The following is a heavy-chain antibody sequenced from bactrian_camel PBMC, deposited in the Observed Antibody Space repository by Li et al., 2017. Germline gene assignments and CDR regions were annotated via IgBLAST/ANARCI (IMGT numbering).Heavy chain of an antibody. J-gene: IGHJ4*01. CDR3: AGAPPNGLIYRWAYEYHY. Sequence: DVQLVESGGGSVQPGGSLRLSCEASGLSFSTYAMSWVRQAPGKGLEWVSAISSGGGTTAYVDSVKGRFTISRDNAKNTVYLQLNSLKSEDTALYYCAGAPPNGLIYRWAYEYHYWGQGTQVTVS. D-gene: IGHD3*01. CDR2: ISSGGGTT. CDR1: GLSFSTYA. V-gene: IGHV3S40*01.